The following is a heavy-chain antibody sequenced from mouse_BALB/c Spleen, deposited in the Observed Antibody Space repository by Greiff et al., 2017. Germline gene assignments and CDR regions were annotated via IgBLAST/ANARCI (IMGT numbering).Heavy chain of an antibody. CDR3: ANGNYRSYAMDY. J-gene: IGHJ4*01. CDR1: GYSITSDYA. Sequence: EVKLLESGPGLVKPSQSLSLTCTVTGYSITSDYAWNWIRQFPGNKLEWMGYISYSGSTSYNPSLKSRISITRDTSKNQFFLQLNSVTTEDTATYYCANGNYRSYAMDYWGQGTSVTVSS. D-gene: IGHD2-1*01. V-gene: IGHV3-2*02. CDR2: ISYSGST.